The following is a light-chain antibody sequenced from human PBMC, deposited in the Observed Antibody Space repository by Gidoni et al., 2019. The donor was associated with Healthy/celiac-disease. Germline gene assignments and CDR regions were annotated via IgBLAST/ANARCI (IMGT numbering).Light chain of an antibody. Sequence: DITMTQSPSSLSASVGDRVTITCQASQDISNYLNWYQQKPGKAPKLLIYDASNLETGVPSRFSGSGSGTDFTFTISSLQPEDIATYYCQQYDNLPRTFXGXTKVEIK. CDR3: QQYDNLPRT. V-gene: IGKV1-33*01. CDR2: DAS. J-gene: IGKJ4*01. CDR1: QDISNY.